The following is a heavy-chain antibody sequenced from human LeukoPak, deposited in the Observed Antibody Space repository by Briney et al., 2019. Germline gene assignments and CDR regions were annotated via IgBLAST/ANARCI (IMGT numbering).Heavy chain of an antibody. D-gene: IGHD1-7*01. V-gene: IGHV4-59*01. Sequence: SETLSLTCTVSGVSMSSYYWSWIRQVPGKGLEYVGYIFNSGSANYNPSLESRVTISVDTSKNQISLKLSAVTAADTAIYYCARVTYSNYWADCWGRGTLVTVSS. CDR3: ARVTYSNYWADC. CDR2: IFNSGSA. J-gene: IGHJ4*02. CDR1: GVSMSSYY.